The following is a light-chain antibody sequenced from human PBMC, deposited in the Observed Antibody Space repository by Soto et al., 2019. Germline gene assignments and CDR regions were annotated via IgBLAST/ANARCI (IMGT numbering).Light chain of an antibody. CDR1: QGISNY. J-gene: IGKJ3*01. V-gene: IGKV1-27*01. CDR2: AAS. CDR3: QKYNSAPL. Sequence: DIQMTQSPSSLSASVGDRVTITCRASQGISNYLAWYQQKPGKVPKLLIYAASTFQSGVPSRFSGSGSGTDFTLTISSLQPADVATYYCQKYNSAPLFGPGTKVDIK.